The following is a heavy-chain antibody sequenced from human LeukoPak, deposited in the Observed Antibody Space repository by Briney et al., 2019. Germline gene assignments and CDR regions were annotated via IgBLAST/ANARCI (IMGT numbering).Heavy chain of an antibody. Sequence: ASVKVSCKASGYTFTGYYMHWVRQAPGQGLEWMGWINPNSGGTNYAQKFQGRVTTTRDTSISTAYMELSRLRSDDTAVYYCARALWGQYCSSTSCYGGEYYYYGMDVWGQGTTVTVSS. CDR2: INPNSGGT. D-gene: IGHD2-2*01. CDR1: GYTFTGYY. V-gene: IGHV1-2*02. J-gene: IGHJ6*02. CDR3: ARALWGQYCSSTSCYGGEYYYYGMDV.